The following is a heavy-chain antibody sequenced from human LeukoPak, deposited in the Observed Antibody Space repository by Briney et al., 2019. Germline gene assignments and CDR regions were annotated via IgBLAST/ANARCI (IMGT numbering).Heavy chain of an antibody. J-gene: IGHJ3*02. D-gene: IGHD1-1*01. CDR2: IYSDGRT. Sequence: GGSLRLSCAASGFTVSSNYMSWVRQAPGKGLEWVSVIYSDGRTYYADSVKGRFTISRDNSKNTLYLQMNSLRAEDTAVYYCARDWLTTGYGLGAFDIWGQGTMVTVSS. CDR3: ARDWLTTGYGLGAFDI. V-gene: IGHV3-53*01. CDR1: GFTVSSNY.